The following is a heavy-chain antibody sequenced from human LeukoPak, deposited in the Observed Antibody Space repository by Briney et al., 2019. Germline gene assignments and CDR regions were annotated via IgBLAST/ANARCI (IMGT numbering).Heavy chain of an antibody. V-gene: IGHV4-61*02. Sequence: PSETLSLTCTVSGGSISSGSYYWSWIRQPAGKGLEWIGRIYTSGSTNYNPSLKSRVTISVDTSKNQFSLKLSSVTAADTAVYYCASPKVAYSGSYDAFDIWGQGTMVTVSS. D-gene: IGHD1-26*01. CDR1: GGSISSGSYY. CDR2: IYTSGST. CDR3: ASPKVAYSGSYDAFDI. J-gene: IGHJ3*02.